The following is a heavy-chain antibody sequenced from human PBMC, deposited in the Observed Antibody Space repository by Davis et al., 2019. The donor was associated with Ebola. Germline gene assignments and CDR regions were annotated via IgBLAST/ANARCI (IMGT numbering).Heavy chain of an antibody. V-gene: IGHV3-21*01. CDR2: ISSTGSYI. D-gene: IGHD3-22*01. Sequence: AASVKVSCKVSGFSLTELSMNWVRQAPGKGLEWVSSISSTGSYIYYADSVKGRFTVSRDNSKNTLYLQMSSLRIEDTAVYYCVKGSITMTVVVYFDLWGQGTLVTVSS. CDR3: VKGSITMTVVVYFDL. CDR1: GFSLTELS. J-gene: IGHJ4*02.